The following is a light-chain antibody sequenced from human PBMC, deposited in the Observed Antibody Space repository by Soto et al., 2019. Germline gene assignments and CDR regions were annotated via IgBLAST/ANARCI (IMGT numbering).Light chain of an antibody. J-gene: IGKJ4*01. CDR3: QQRSNWPPLT. CDR2: DAS. Sequence: EIVFTQSPATLSLSPGERATLSCRASQSVNRYLAWYQQKPGQPPRLLIYDASNRATGIPARFSGSGSGTDFTLTISSLEPEDFAVYYCQQRSNWPPLTFGGGTKVDIK. V-gene: IGKV3-11*01. CDR1: QSVNRY.